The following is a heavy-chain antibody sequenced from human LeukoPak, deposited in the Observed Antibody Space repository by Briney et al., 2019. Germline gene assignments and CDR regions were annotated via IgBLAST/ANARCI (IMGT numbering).Heavy chain of an antibody. J-gene: IGHJ5*02. CDR3: ARRTYYDFIWGGSRHTGFNT. CDR1: GGSISSYY. D-gene: IGHD3-16*02. CDR2: IYYSGST. Sequence: PSETLSLTCTVSGGSISSYYWSWIRQPPGKGLEWIGYIYYSGSTNYNPSLMSRVTISVDTSKNQFSLKLSSVTAADTAMYYCARRTYYDFIWGGSRHTGFNTWGQGTLVTVSS. V-gene: IGHV4-59*08.